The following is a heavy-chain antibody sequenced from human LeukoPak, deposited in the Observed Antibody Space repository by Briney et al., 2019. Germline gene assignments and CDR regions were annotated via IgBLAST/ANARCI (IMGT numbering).Heavy chain of an antibody. CDR1: GGTFSSYA. V-gene: IGHV1-69*13. D-gene: IGHD6-13*01. Sequence: SVKVSCKASGGTFSSYAISWVRQAPGQGLEWMGGIIPIFGTANYAQKFKGRVTITADESTSTAYMELSSLRSEDTAVYYCARDGARYSSSPTNFDYWGQGTLVTVSS. J-gene: IGHJ4*02. CDR2: IIPIFGTA. CDR3: ARDGARYSSSPTNFDY.